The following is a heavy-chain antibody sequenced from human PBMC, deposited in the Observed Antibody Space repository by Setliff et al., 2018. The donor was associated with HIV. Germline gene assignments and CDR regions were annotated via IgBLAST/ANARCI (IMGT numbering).Heavy chain of an antibody. CDR1: SGSINYYY. D-gene: IGHD2-2*01. V-gene: IGHV4-59*01. J-gene: IGHJ4*02. CDR2: VSHSGST. Sequence: PSETLSLTCNVSSGSINYYYWSWVRQPPGRGLEWIGYVSHSGSTSYNPSLNSRVTMSVDTSRDQFPLKLSSVTAADTAVYYCARTRGRALLSYYFDSWGQGRLVTSPQ. CDR3: ARTRGRALLSYYFDS.